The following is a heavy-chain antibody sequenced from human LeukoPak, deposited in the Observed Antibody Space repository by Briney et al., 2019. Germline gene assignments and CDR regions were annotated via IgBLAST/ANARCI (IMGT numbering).Heavy chain of an antibody. CDR2: LHIGGNT. Sequence: GGSLRLSCAASGITISANFMSWVRQAPGKGLEWVSGLHIGGNTEYVDSVRGRFIISRDNSRNMLFLQMNNLRPEDTAVYYCTRYDMQKGWFGPWGQGTLVTVSS. V-gene: IGHV3-53*01. CDR1: GITISANF. D-gene: IGHD2-8*01. J-gene: IGHJ5*02. CDR3: TRYDMQKGWFGP.